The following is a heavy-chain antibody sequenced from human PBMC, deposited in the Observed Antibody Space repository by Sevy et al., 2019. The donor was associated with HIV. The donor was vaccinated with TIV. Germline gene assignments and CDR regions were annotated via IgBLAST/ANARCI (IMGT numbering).Heavy chain of an antibody. V-gene: IGHV3-21*01. CDR2: ISSSSSYI. J-gene: IGHJ4*02. D-gene: IGHD3-22*01. CDR3: AGNYGSSGYYSDY. CDR1: GFTFSSYS. Sequence: GGSLRLSCAASGFTFSSYSMNWVRQAPGKGLEWVSSISSSSSYIYYADSVKGRFTISRDNAKNSLYLQMNSLRAEDPAVYYCAGNYGSSGYYSDYWGQGTLVTVSS.